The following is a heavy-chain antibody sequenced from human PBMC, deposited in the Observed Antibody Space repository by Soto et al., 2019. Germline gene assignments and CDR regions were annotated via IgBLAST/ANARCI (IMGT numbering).Heavy chain of an antibody. CDR1: GGSISSGGYS. D-gene: IGHD3-9*01. CDR3: ARGHDILTGELDY. CDR2: IYHSGST. Sequence: SETLYLTCAVSGGSISSGGYSWSWIRQPPGKGLEWIGYIYHSGSTYYNPSLKSRVTISVDRSKNQFSLKLSSVTAADTAVYYCARGHDILTGELDYWGQGTLVTVSS. V-gene: IGHV4-30-2*01. J-gene: IGHJ4*02.